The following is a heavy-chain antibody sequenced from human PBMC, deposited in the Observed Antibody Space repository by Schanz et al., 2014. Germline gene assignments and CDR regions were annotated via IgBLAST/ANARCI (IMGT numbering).Heavy chain of an antibody. Sequence: VKLVQSGPAVKKPGASLKVSCLASGYSFTEYFLHWVRQAPGQGLEWMGWINPNSGETNYEQKFKGRVTLTSDTSISTAFMELSGLTSDDTATYFCARARYTGYDCSGYWGQGTLLIVSS. CDR2: INPNSGET. J-gene: IGHJ4*02. CDR3: ARARYTGYDCSGY. CDR1: GYSFTEYF. V-gene: IGHV1-2*02. D-gene: IGHD5-12*01.